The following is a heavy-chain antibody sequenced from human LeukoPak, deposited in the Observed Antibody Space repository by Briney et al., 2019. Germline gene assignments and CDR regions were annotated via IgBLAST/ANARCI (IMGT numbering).Heavy chain of an antibody. CDR3: ARAKGSGWYWGEGYYYYMDV. CDR1: GGSISSSNYY. J-gene: IGHJ6*03. D-gene: IGHD6-19*01. CDR2: IYYSGST. Sequence: PLETLSLTCTVSGGSISSSNYYWGWIRQPPGKGLEWIGSIYYSGSTYYSPSLKSRVTISVDTSKNQFSLKLSSVTAADTAVYYCARAKGSGWYWGEGYYYYMDVWGKGTTVTISS. V-gene: IGHV4-39*07.